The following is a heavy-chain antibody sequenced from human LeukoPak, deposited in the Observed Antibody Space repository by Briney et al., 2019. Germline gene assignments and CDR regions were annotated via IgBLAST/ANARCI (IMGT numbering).Heavy chain of an antibody. D-gene: IGHD2-21*02. V-gene: IGHV5-51*01. CDR1: GYSFTSYW. CDR3: ARQGCGGDCYFAFDI. CDR2: IYPGDSDT. Sequence: GESLKISCQGSGYSFTSYWVGWVRQMPGKGLEWMGIIYPGDSDTRYSPSFQGQATISADKSISTAYLQWSSLKASDTAMYYCARQGCGGDCYFAFDIWGQGTMVTVSS. J-gene: IGHJ3*02.